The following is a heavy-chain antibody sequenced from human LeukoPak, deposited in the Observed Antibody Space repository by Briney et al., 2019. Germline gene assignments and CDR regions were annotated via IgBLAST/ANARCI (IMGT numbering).Heavy chain of an antibody. V-gene: IGHV4-30-2*01. D-gene: IGHD3-10*01. CDR1: GGSISSGGYS. Sequence: SQTLSLTCAVSGGSISSGGYSWSWIRQPPGKGXXXIGYIYHSGSTYYNPSLKSRVTISVDRSKNQFSLKLSSVTAADTAVYYCASDSYYYGSGSYVYWGQGTLVTVSS. J-gene: IGHJ4*02. CDR3: ASDSYYYGSGSYVY. CDR2: IYHSGST.